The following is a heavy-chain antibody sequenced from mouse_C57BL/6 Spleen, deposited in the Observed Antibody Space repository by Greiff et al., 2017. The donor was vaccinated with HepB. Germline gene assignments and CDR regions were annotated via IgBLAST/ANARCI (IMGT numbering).Heavy chain of an antibody. CDR1: GYTFTDYY. CDR3: ARGGYYYGSWYYFDY. J-gene: IGHJ2*01. D-gene: IGHD1-1*01. Sequence: QVQLQQSGAELVRPGASVKLSCKASGYTFTDYYINWVKQRPGQGLEWIARIYPGSGNTYYNEKFKGKATLTAEKSSSTAYMQLSSLTSEDSAVYFCARGGYYYGSWYYFDYWGQGTTLTVSS. V-gene: IGHV1-76*01. CDR2: IYPGSGNT.